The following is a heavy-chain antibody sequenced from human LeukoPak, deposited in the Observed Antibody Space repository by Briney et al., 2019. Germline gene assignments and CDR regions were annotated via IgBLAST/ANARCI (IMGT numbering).Heavy chain of an antibody. J-gene: IGHJ4*02. CDR2: INHSGST. CDR1: GGSISSSSYY. V-gene: IGHV4-39*07. CDR3: ARRISWYTSFFDY. Sequence: SETLSLTCTVSGGSISSSSYYWSWIRQPPGKGLEWIGEINHSGSTNYNPSLKSRVTISVDTSKNQFSLKLSSVTAADTAVYYCARRISWYTSFFDYWGQGTLVTVSS. D-gene: IGHD6-13*01.